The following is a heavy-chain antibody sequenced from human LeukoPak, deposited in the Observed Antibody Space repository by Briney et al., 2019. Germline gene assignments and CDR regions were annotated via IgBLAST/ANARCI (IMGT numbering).Heavy chain of an antibody. CDR1: GYSFNDYY. V-gene: IGHV1-2*02. J-gene: IGHJ5*02. Sequence: ASVKVSCKASGYSFNDYYIRWARQAPGQGLEWMGWINPNRGGTSYAQKFQGRVTMTRDTSITTAYMELSSLRSDDTAMYYCARDTCDGVTCYNWFDPWGQGTLVTVSS. D-gene: IGHD4-17*01. CDR3: ARDTCDGVTCYNWFDP. CDR2: INPNRGGT.